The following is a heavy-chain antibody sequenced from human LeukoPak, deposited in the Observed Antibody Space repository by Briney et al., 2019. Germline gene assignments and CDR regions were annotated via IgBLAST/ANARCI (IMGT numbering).Heavy chain of an antibody. CDR3: ARLSNSGRSV. CDR2: INHSGST. V-gene: IGHV4-34*01. D-gene: IGHD3-10*01. CDR1: GGSFSGYY. Sequence: SETLSLTCDVYGGSFSGYYWSWIRQPPGKGLEWIGEINHSGSTNYNPSLKSRVTISVDTSKNQFSLKLSSVTAADTAVYYCARLSNSGRSVWGKGTTVTISS. J-gene: IGHJ6*04.